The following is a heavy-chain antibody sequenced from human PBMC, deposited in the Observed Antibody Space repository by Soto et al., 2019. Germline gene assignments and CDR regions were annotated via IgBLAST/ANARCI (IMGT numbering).Heavy chain of an antibody. J-gene: IGHJ3*02. CDR3: ARAPSSSWLDAFDI. D-gene: IGHD6-13*01. Sequence: QVQLVESGGGVVQPGRSLRLSCAASGFTFSSYGMHWVRQAPGKGLEWVAVIWYYGSNKYYADSVKGRFTISRDNSKNTLYLQMNSLRAEDTAVYYCARAPSSSWLDAFDIWGQGTMVTVSS. V-gene: IGHV3-33*01. CDR2: IWYYGSNK. CDR1: GFTFSSYG.